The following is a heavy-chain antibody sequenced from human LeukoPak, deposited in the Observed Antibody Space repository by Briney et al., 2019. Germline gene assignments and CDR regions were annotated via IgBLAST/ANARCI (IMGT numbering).Heavy chain of an antibody. CDR1: GFTFSSHG. J-gene: IGHJ4*02. CDR3: ARFRSGWYMDY. CDR2: IWNDGSKS. V-gene: IGHV3-33*01. D-gene: IGHD6-19*01. Sequence: PGGSLRLSCAASGFTFSSHGMHWVRQAPGKGLEWVAVIWNDGSKSNYPDSVKGRFTISRDDSKNTLFLQMSILRVEDTAVYYCARFRSGWYMDYWGQGTLVTVSS.